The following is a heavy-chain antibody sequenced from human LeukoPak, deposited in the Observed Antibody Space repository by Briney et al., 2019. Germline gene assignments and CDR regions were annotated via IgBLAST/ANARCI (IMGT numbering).Heavy chain of an antibody. CDR2: INSDGSRT. D-gene: IGHD3-10*01. CDR1: GFTFSNSF. J-gene: IGHJ4*02. V-gene: IGHV3-74*01. Sequence: GGSLRLSCAASGFTFSNSFMHWVRQAPGQGLAGVSRINSDGSRTNYADSVKGRFTISRDNAKNTLFLQMNSLRVEDSAVYYCSGGGSITVAGYWGQGTLVTVSS. CDR3: SGGGSITVAGY.